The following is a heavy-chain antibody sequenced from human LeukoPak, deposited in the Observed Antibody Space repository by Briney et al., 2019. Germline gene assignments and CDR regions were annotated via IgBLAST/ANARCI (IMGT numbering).Heavy chain of an antibody. CDR1: GGSISSGGYF. CDR2: IYESSHA. Sequence: PSETLSLTCAVSGGSISSGGYFWSWIRQPPGKGLEWIGYIYESSHALYNPSLKSRVSISGDKSKNQFSLRVNSVTAADTAVYYCARRRQWPYYFDYWGQGTLVTVSS. D-gene: IGHD6-19*01. CDR3: ARRRQWPYYFDY. J-gene: IGHJ4*02. V-gene: IGHV4-30-2*01.